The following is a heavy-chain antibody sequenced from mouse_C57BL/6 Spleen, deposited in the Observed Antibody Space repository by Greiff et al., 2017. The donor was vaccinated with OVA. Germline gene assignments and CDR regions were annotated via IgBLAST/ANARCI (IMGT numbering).Heavy chain of an antibody. Sequence: QVQLQQPGAELVKPGASVKLSCKASGYTFTSYWMQWVKQRPGQGLEWIGEIDPSDSYTNYNQKFKGKATLTVDTSSSTAYMQLSSLTSEDSAVYYCARRRGYDDGFAYWGQGTLVTVSA. CDR2: IDPSDSYT. CDR3: ARRRGYDDGFAY. CDR1: GYTFTSYW. D-gene: IGHD2-2*01. J-gene: IGHJ3*01. V-gene: IGHV1-50*01.